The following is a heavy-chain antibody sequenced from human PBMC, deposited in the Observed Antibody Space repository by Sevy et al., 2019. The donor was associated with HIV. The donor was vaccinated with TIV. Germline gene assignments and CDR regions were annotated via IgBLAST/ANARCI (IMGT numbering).Heavy chain of an antibody. CDR2: ISYEGTET. V-gene: IGHV3-30-3*01. CDR3: ARDGGYSIKWYPLY. D-gene: IGHD1-26*01. J-gene: IGHJ4*01. Sequence: GGSLRLSCAASGFAFSTHAMHSVRQAPGKGLEWVAVISYEGTETFYAASVEGRFHISRDNSKNMLSLQINSLKPEDTAVYYCARDGGYSIKWYPLYWGHGTLVTVSS. CDR1: GFAFSTHA.